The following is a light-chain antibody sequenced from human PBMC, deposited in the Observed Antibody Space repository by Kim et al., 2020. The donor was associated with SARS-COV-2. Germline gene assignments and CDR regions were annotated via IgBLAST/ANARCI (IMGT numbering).Light chain of an antibody. CDR1: QSIGNC. J-gene: IGKJ1*01. V-gene: IGKV1-39*01. CDR2: GAS. Sequence: DIQMTQSPSSLSASVGDRVIITCRASQSIGNCLNWYQHKPGKAPKLLIYGASSLQSGVPSGFSGSGSGTEFTLTISSLQPEDIATYYSQQCASTPTFGQGTKLEI. CDR3: QQCASTPT.